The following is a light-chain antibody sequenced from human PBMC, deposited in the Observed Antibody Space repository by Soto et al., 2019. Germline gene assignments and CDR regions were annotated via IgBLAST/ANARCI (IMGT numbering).Light chain of an antibody. CDR2: DVS. Sequence: QSVLTRPASVSGSPGESISISCTGTSSDIGNYNYVAWYQQYPGKAPKLVIFDVSNRPSGVSHRFSGSKSANTALLTISGLQAEDEADYYCSSWRTASTPYVFGSGTKVTVL. V-gene: IGLV2-14*03. CDR3: SSWRTASTPYV. CDR1: SSDIGNYNY. J-gene: IGLJ1*01.